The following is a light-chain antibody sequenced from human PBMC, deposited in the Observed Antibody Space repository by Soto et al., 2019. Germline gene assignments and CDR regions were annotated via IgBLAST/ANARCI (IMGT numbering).Light chain of an antibody. J-gene: IGKJ1*01. CDR2: GAS. CDR1: QGIGNA. Sequence: AIQMPQSPSSLSASVGDRVTISCRARQGIGNAVGWYQQKPGKPAKVLIYGASKLQSGVPPRFSGSGSGTDFTLAISSLQPEDSATYYCLQDINYPWTFGQGTKVDIK. V-gene: IGKV1-6*01. CDR3: LQDINYPWT.